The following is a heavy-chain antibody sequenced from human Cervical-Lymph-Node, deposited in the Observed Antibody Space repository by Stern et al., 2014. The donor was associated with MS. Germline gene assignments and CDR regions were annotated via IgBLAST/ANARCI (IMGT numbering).Heavy chain of an antibody. CDR3: ARRSSDWSGSYYFYDY. Sequence: QVQLQESGPGLVKTSETLSLTCTVSGGSIRSNYWSWIRQPAGKGLEWIGRISTSRGTNYNPSLKSRLTMSVDTSKNQFSLKLSSVTAADTAVYYCARRSSDWSGSYYFYDYWGQGTLVSVSS. J-gene: IGHJ4*02. CDR2: ISTSRGT. D-gene: IGHD1-26*01. V-gene: IGHV4-4*07. CDR1: GGSIRSNY.